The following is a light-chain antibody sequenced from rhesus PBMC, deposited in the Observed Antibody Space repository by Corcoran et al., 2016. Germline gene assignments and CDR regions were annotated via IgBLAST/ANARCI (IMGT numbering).Light chain of an antibody. CDR1: QTISSW. J-gene: IGKJ1*01. CDR2: AAS. V-gene: IGKV1-80*01. CDR3: LQDYTTPWT. Sequence: DIQMTQSPSSLSASVGDTVTITFRASQTISSWLAWYQQKPGKAPTLLIYAASSLQTGVSSRFSGVGSGTDYTLTNSSLQPGDVATYCCLQDYTTPWTFGQGTKVEIK.